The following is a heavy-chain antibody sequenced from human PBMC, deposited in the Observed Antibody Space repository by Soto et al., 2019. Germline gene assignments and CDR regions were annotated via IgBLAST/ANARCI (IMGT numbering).Heavy chain of an antibody. CDR3: AKKNDGSSGGGLDY. D-gene: IGHD1-26*01. CDR1: GFTFSSYA. J-gene: IGHJ4*02. V-gene: IGHV3-23*01. CDR2: ISGSGGST. Sequence: EVQLLESGGGLVQPGGSLRLSCAASGFTFSSYAMSWVRQAPGKGLEWVSAISGSGGSTYYADSVKGRFTISRDNSKNPLYLQMNSLRAEDTAVYYCAKKNDGSSGGGLDYWGQGTLVTVSS.